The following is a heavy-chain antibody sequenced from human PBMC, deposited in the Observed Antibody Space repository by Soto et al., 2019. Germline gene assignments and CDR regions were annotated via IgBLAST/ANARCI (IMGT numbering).Heavy chain of an antibody. J-gene: IGHJ4*02. CDR1: GFTFSSYG. V-gene: IGHV3-33*01. CDR3: ARDHANIRARYSRRSGWYPSLAY. CDR2: IWYDGSNK. D-gene: IGHD6-19*01. Sequence: QVQLVESGGGVVQPGRSLRLSCVASGFTFSSYGMHWVRQAPGKGLEWVAVIWYDGSNKYYADSVKGRFTISRDNSKNTLYLQMNSLRAEDRAVYYCARDHANIRARYSRRSGWYPSLAYWGQGTLVTVSS.